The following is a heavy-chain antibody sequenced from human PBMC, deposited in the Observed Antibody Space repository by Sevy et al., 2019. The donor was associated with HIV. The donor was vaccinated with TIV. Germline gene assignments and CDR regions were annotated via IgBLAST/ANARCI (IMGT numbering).Heavy chain of an antibody. CDR1: GFTFSSYS. CDR2: ISSSSSTI. D-gene: IGHD3-3*01. Sequence: GGSLRRSCAASGFTFSSYSMNWVRQAPGKGLEWVSYISSSSSTIYYADSVKGRFTISRDNAKNSLYLQMNSLRAENTAVYYCAATPVLRFLDYFDYWGQGTLVTVSS. V-gene: IGHV3-48*01. J-gene: IGHJ4*02. CDR3: AATPVLRFLDYFDY.